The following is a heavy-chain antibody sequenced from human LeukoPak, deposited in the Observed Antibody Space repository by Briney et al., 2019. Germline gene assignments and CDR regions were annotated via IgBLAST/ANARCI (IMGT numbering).Heavy chain of an antibody. CDR3: ARASRYNWNVPDPYYYMDV. V-gene: IGHV3-74*01. D-gene: IGHD1-1*01. CDR1: GFTFSTYW. CDR2: INSDGSST. Sequence: PGGSLRLSCAASGFTFSTYWMHWVRQAPGKGLVWVSRINSDGSSTSYADSVKGRFTISRDNAKNTLYLQMNSLRAEDTAVYYCARASRYNWNVPDPYYYMDVWGKGTTVTISS. J-gene: IGHJ6*03.